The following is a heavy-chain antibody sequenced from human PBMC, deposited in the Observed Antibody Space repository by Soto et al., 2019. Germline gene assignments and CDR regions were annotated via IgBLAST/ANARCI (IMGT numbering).Heavy chain of an antibody. CDR3: AKDRDPYYDSSGCGY. CDR1: GFTFSSYG. CDR2: ISYDGSNK. V-gene: IGHV3-30*18. D-gene: IGHD3-22*01. J-gene: IGHJ4*02. Sequence: QVQLVESGGGVVQPGRSLRLSCAASGFTFSSYGMHWVRQAPGKGLEWVAVISYDGSNKYYADSVKGRFTISRDNSKNTLYLQMNSLRAEDTAVYYCAKDRDPYYDSSGCGYWGQGTLVTVSS.